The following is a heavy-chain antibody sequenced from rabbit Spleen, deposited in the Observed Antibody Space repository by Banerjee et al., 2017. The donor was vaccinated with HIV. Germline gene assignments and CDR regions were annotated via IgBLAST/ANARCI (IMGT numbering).Heavy chain of an antibody. CDR1: GFDFSTYG. D-gene: IGHD4-1*01. CDR2: IHPITETT. V-gene: IGHV1S47*01. CDR3: VRAIVPWLGLTRLDL. J-gene: IGHJ3*01. Sequence: QEQLVESGGGLVQPGGSLKLSCKASGFDFSTYGVSWVRQAPGKGLEWIGIIHPITETTYYANWVNGRFTISSDNAQNTVDLQIDSLTAADTATYFCVRAIVPWLGLTRLDLWGQGTLVTVS.